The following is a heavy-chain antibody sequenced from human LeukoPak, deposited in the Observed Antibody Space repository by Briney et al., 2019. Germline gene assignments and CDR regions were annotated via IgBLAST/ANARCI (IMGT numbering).Heavy chain of an antibody. D-gene: IGHD3-22*01. CDR1: GYTFTSYG. V-gene: IGHV1-18*01. Sequence: ASVKVSCKASGYTFTSYGISWVRQAPGQGLEWMGWISAYNGNTNYAQKLQGRVTMTTDTSTSTAHMELRSLRSDDTAVYYCARDATYDSSGYRAYDIWGQGTMVTVSS. J-gene: IGHJ3*02. CDR3: ARDATYDSSGYRAYDI. CDR2: ISAYNGNT.